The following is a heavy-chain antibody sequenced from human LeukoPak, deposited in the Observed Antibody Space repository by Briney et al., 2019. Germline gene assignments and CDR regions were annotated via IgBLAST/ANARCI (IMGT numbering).Heavy chain of an antibody. V-gene: IGHV1-18*01. CDR2: ISAYNGNT. CDR3: AINYDSSGYYYGNFDY. D-gene: IGHD3-22*01. Sequence: GASVKVSCKASGYTFTSYGISWVRQAPGQGLEWMGWISAYNGNTNYAQTLQGRVTITTDTSTSTAYMELRSLRSDDTAVYYCAINYDSSGYYYGNFDYWGQGTLVTVSS. J-gene: IGHJ4*02. CDR1: GYTFTSYG.